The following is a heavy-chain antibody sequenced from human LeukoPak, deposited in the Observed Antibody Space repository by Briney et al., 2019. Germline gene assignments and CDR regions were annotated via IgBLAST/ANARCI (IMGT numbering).Heavy chain of an antibody. CDR1: GFTFSTYW. CDR2: IKGDESAR. J-gene: IGHJ4*02. V-gene: IGHV3-7*01. D-gene: IGHD1-26*01. CDR3: ARDVVGSLDY. Sequence: PGGSLRLSCAASGFTFSTYWMAWARQAPGKGLEWVANIKGDESARHQADSVKGRFTISRDNTQNSVYLQMSSLRGEDTAVYYCARDVVGSLDYWGQGTLVTVSS.